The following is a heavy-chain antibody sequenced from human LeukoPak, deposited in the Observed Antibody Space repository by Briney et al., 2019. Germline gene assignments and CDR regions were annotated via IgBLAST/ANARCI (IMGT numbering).Heavy chain of an antibody. J-gene: IGHJ4*02. Sequence: GRSLRLSCAASGFTFSSYAMHWVRQAPGKGLEWVAVISYDGSNKYYADSVKGRFTISRDNSKNTLYLQMNSLRAEDTAVYYCARDQWDSIVVVPAAIRGGLDYWGQGTLVTVSS. CDR2: ISYDGSNK. V-gene: IGHV3-30-3*01. D-gene: IGHD2-2*02. CDR1: GFTFSSYA. CDR3: ARDQWDSIVVVPAAIRGGLDY.